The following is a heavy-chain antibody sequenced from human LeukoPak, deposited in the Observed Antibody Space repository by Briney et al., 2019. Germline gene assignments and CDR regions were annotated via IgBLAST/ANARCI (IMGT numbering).Heavy chain of an antibody. D-gene: IGHD3-10*01. J-gene: IGHJ4*02. CDR1: GLIFSAHD. CDR3: LTNEWVGESLYIY. CDR2: ISRGGTNI. Sequence: GGSLTLSCEASGLIFSAHDLTWLRQAPGKGLEWVSHISRGGTNIQYTDSVKGRFTISRDDAKNSLNLQMNSLRVEDTAVYYCLTNEWVGESLYIYWGQGIQVTVSS. V-gene: IGHV3-48*03.